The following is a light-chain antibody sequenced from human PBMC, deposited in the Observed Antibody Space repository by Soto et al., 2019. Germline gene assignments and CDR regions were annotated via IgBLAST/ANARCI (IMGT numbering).Light chain of an antibody. J-gene: IGKJ1*01. CDR3: LQDYNVPWT. Sequence: DVQMTQSPSTLSASIGDTVTITCRASQSIDAWLAWYQQKPGRPPKLLIYRASILENGVPSRFSGSGSGTDFALTISSRRSEDFATYYYLQDYNVPWTGGQGTKVEIK. CDR1: QSIDAW. CDR2: RAS. V-gene: IGKV1-5*03.